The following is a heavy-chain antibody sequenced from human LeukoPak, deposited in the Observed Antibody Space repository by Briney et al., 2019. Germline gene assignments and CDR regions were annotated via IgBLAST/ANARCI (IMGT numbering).Heavy chain of an antibody. V-gene: IGHV6-1*01. Sequence: SQTLSLTCALSGDSVSSNSAAWDWLRQSPSRGLEWLGRTYYRPKWYNDYAVSVKSRITIKPDTSKNQFSLQLNSVTPEDTAVYYCAREYSTSWYDRFDYWGQGTLVTVSS. D-gene: IGHD6-13*01. CDR2: TYYRPKWYN. CDR1: GDSVSSNSAA. CDR3: AREYSTSWYDRFDY. J-gene: IGHJ4*02.